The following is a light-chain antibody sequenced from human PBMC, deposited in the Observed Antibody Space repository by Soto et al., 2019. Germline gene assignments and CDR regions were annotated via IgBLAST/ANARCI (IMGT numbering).Light chain of an antibody. J-gene: IGKJ1*01. CDR1: QTISSW. V-gene: IGKV1-5*03. Sequence: DIQMPQSPSTLSGSVGDRVTITCRASQTISSWLAWYQQKPGKAPKLLIYKASTLKSGVPSRFSGSGSGTEFTLTISSLQSDDFATYYCQQYNTYPTFGQGTKVDI. CDR3: QQYNTYPT. CDR2: KAS.